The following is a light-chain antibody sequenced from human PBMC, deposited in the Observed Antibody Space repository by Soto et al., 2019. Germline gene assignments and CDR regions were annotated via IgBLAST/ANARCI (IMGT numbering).Light chain of an antibody. V-gene: IGKV4-1*01. CDR2: WAS. Sequence: DIVMTQSPDSLAVSLGERAVINCKTSQSLLYSSKNKNYLSWYQQKPEQPPKLLIYWASTRESGVPDRFSGSGSSRDFSVTTSCLQAEDVAVYYYQQYYSTPLLTFGGGTKVEIK. CDR1: QSLLYSSKNKNY. CDR3: QQYYSTPLLT. J-gene: IGKJ4*01.